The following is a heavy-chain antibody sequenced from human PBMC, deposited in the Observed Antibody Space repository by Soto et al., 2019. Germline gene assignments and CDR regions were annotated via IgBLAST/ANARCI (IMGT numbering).Heavy chain of an antibody. D-gene: IGHD5-18*01. CDR2: IAVGSGNT. CDR1: GFTFTSSA. Sequence: AASVKVSCKASGFTFTSSAVQWVRQARGQRLEWIGWIAVGSGNTNYAQKFQERVTITRDMSTSTAYMELSSLRSEDTAVYYCARDIMVGVSYGSYDYWGQGTLVTVSS. CDR3: ARDIMVGVSYGSYDY. J-gene: IGHJ4*02. V-gene: IGHV1-58*01.